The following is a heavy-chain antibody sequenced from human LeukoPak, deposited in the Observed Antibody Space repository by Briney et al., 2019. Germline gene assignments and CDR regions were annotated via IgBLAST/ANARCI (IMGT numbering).Heavy chain of an antibody. J-gene: IGHJ4*02. CDR3: ARDSGGYPGHFDY. V-gene: IGHV3-74*01. CDR1: GLTFSGFW. CDR2: LHSDGSNT. D-gene: IGHD1-26*01. Sequence: GGSLRLSCAASGLTFSGFWMHWVRQAPGKGQVWISRLHSDGSNTDYADSVEGRFTISRDNAKNTLYLQMNSLSAEDTAVYYCARDSGGYPGHFDYWGQGTLVTVSS.